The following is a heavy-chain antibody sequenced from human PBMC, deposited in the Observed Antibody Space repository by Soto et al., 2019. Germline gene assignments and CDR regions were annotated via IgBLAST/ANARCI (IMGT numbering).Heavy chain of an antibody. V-gene: IGHV3-66*01. CDR1: GFTVSSNF. Sequence: EVQLVVSGGGLVQPGGSLRLSCAASGFTVSSNFMSWVRQAPGKGLEWVSIIYSDGSTYYADSVKGRFTISRDNSKNTQYLQMTSLRADDTAVYYCASRRHPYGAYDYWGQGTLVTVSS. J-gene: IGHJ4*02. D-gene: IGHD4-17*01. CDR2: IYSDGST. CDR3: ASRRHPYGAYDY.